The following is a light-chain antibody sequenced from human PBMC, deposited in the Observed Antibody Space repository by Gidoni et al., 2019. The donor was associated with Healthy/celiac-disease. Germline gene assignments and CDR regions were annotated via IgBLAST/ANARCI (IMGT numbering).Light chain of an antibody. V-gene: IGKV3-20*01. Sequence: IVLTQSPGTLSLSPGERATLPCRASQSGSSSYLAWYQQKPGQAPRLLIYGASSRATGIPDRFRGRGSGTDFTLTISRLEPEDFAVYYCQQKGTFGQGTKVEIK. CDR1: QSGSSSY. CDR2: GAS. CDR3: QQKGT. J-gene: IGKJ1*01.